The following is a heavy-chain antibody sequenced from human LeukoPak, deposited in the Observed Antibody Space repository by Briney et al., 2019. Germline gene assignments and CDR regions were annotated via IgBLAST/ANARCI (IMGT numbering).Heavy chain of an antibody. V-gene: IGHV3-23*01. CDR1: GYSFTCYY. CDR2: ISGSGGST. D-gene: IGHD2-15*01. CDR3: AKSGAAVAGFHPGC. J-gene: IGHJ4*02. Sequence: LSRYASGYSFTCYYMHWGRLRQAPGKRLEWVSAISGSGGSTYYADSVKGRFTISRDNSKNTLYLQMNSLRAEDAAVYYCAKSGAAVAGFHPGCWGQGTLVTVSS.